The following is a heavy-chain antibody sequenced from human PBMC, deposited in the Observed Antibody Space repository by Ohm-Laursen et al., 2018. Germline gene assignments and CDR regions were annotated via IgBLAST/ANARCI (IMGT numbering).Heavy chain of an antibody. CDR1: SDSISSYY. CDR2: LYGGSI. Sequence: GTLSLTCTISSDSISSYYWNWIRQPVGKGLEWIGRLYGGSIDYNPSRKGRATMSLDTSKNQLSLSLISVTAADTAIYYCASRRQTPGGNVFDIWGQGTLITVSS. V-gene: IGHV4-4*07. CDR3: ASRRQTPGGNVFDI. J-gene: IGHJ3*02. D-gene: IGHD3-16*01.